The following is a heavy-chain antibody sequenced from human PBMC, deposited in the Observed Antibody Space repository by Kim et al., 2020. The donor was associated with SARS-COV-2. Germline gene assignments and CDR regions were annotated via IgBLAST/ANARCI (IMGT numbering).Heavy chain of an antibody. CDR1: GFTFSSYA. CDR3: AKDDSSGTPPQYYGMDV. J-gene: IGHJ6*02. D-gene: IGHD3-22*01. Sequence: GGSLRLSCAASGFTFSSYAMHWVRQAPGKGLEWVAVIWYDGSNKYYADSVKGRFTISRDNSKNTLYLQMNSLRAEDTAVYYCAKDDSSGTPPQYYGMDVWGQGTTVTVSS. CDR2: IWYDGSNK. V-gene: IGHV3-33*06.